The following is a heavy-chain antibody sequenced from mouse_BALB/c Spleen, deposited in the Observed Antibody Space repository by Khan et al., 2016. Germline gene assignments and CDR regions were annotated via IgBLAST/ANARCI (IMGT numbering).Heavy chain of an antibody. CDR2: IDPENGDT. Sequence: VQLQQSGAELVRSGASVKLSCTASGFNIKDYYIQWVKQRPEQGLEWIGWIDPENGDTGYVPKFQGKATMTADSSSNTAYLQLSSLTSEDTAVYYCTFYGNIFAWFAYWGQGTLVTVSA. CDR1: GFNIKDYY. CDR3: TFYGNIFAWFAY. V-gene: IGHV14-4*02. J-gene: IGHJ3*01. D-gene: IGHD2-10*01.